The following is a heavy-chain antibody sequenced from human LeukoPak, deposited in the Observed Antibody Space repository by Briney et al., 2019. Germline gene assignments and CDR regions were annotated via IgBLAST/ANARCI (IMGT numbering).Heavy chain of an antibody. CDR3: AHRDKLRYFENYAFDI. CDR1: GFSLSTSGVG. J-gene: IGHJ3*02. Sequence: SGPTLVKPTQTLTLTCTFSGFSLSTSGVGVGWIRQPPGKALVWLALIYWDDDKRYSPSLKSRLTITKDTSKNQVVLTMTNMDPVDTATYYCAHRDKLRYFENYAFDIWGQGTMVTVSS. D-gene: IGHD3-9*01. CDR2: IYWDDDK. V-gene: IGHV2-5*02.